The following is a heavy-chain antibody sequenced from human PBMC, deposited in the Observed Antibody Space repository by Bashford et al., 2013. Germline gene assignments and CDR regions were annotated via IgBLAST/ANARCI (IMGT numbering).Heavy chain of an antibody. D-gene: IGHD2-8*01. CDR3: TTDGLLHLHCSNGVCYHDGFDI. CDR2: IKSEADGGTT. V-gene: IGHV3-15*01. Sequence: VRQAPGKGLEWVGRIKSEADGGTTDYAAPVKGRFTFSRDDSNHMLYLQMNSLKTEDTAVYYCTTDGLLHLHCSNGVCYHDGFDIWGQGTKVTVSS. J-gene: IGHJ3*02.